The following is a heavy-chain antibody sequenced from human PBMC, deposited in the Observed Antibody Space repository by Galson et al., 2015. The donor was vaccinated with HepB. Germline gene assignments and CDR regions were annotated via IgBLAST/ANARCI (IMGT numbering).Heavy chain of an antibody. V-gene: IGHV1-69-2*01. CDR3: ATAHPRGLGTTYVAEYDAFDI. D-gene: IGHD4-11*01. Sequence: VKVSCKVSGYTFTDYYMHWVQQAPGKGLEWMGLVDPEDGETIYAEKFQGRVTITADTSTDTAYMELSSLRSENTAVYYCATAHPRGLGTTYVAEYDAFDIWGQGTMVTVSS. CDR1: GYTFTDYY. CDR2: VDPEDGET. J-gene: IGHJ3*02.